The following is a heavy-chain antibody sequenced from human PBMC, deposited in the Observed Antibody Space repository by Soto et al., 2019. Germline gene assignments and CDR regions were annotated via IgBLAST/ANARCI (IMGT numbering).Heavy chain of an antibody. CDR2: ISPSSSTI. D-gene: IGHD3-3*01. CDR3: TKGPRTILGYMDV. J-gene: IGHJ6*03. CDR1: GFTFSRFS. V-gene: IGHV3-48*01. Sequence: PGGSLRLCCAVSGFTFSRFSINWVRQAPGKGLEWVSYISPSSSTIYYSDSVMGRFTISRDNAKNSLYLEMNSLRAEDTSIYYFTKGPRTILGYMDVWGKGTTVTVSS.